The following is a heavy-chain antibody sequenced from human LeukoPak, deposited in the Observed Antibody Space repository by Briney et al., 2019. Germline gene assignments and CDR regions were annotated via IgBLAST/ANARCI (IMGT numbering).Heavy chain of an antibody. D-gene: IGHD5-12*01. CDR1: GYSISSGYY. Sequence: SETLSLTCTVSGYSISSGYYWGWLRPPPGKGLEWIGRIYHSGSTYYNPSLKSRVTISVHTSKNQFSLKLSSVAVAATAVYYCARLSGYDRESFYDYWGQGTVVTVSS. CDR3: ARLSGYDRESFYDY. J-gene: IGHJ4*02. V-gene: IGHV4-38-2*02. CDR2: IYHSGST.